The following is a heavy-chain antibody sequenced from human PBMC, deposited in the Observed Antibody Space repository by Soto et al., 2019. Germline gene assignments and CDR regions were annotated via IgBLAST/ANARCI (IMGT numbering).Heavy chain of an antibody. J-gene: IGHJ5*02. CDR2: IYSGGST. Sequence: GGALRLSCAASGFTVSSNYMSWVRQAPGKGLEWVSVIYSGGSTYYADSVKGRFTISRDNSKNTLYLQMNSLRAEDTAVYYCAREENYYDSSGYYGSGFDPWGQGTLVTVSS. V-gene: IGHV3-53*01. CDR3: AREENYYDSSGYYGSGFDP. D-gene: IGHD3-22*01. CDR1: GFTVSSNY.